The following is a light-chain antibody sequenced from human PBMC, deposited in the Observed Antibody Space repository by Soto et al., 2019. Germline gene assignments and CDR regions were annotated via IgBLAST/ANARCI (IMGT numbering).Light chain of an antibody. Sequence: QSVLTQPASVSGSPGQSITLSCTGNSGYVGGHNAVSWYQQHPGKAPKLLIYDVYNRPSGASNRFSGSKSGNTASLTISGLQAEDEADYYCSSYERSGAYVFGTGTKVTVL. J-gene: IGLJ1*01. CDR1: SGYVGGHNA. CDR2: DVY. V-gene: IGLV2-14*03. CDR3: SSYERSGAYV.